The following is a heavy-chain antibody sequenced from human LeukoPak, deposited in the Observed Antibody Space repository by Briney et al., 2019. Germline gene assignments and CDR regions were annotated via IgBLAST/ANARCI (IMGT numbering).Heavy chain of an antibody. V-gene: IGHV1-18*01. CDR3: AREADRVRFYDSSGYYLH. D-gene: IGHD3-22*01. J-gene: IGHJ4*02. Sequence: SVKVSCKASGYTFTSYGISWVRQAPGQGLEWMGWISAYNGNTNYAQKLQGRVTMTTDTSTSTAYMELRSLRSDDTAVYYCAREADRVRFYDSSGYYLHWGQGTLVTVSS. CDR1: GYTFTSYG. CDR2: ISAYNGNT.